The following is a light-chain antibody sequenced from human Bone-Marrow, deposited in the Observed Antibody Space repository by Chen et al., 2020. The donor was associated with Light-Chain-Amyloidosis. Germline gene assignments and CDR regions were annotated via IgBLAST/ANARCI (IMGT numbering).Light chain of an antibody. V-gene: IGLV3-25*03. Sequence: SYELTQPPSVSVSPGQTARITCSGDDLPTKYAYWYQQKPGQAPVLVIHRDTERPSAISKRFSGSSSGTTATLTISGVRAEDEADYHCQSADSSGTYEVIFGGGTKLTVL. CDR1: DLPTKY. CDR2: RDT. J-gene: IGLJ2*01. CDR3: QSADSSGTYEVI.